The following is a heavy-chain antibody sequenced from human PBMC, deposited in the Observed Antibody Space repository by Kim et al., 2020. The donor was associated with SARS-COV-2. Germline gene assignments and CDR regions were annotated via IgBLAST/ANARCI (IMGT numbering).Heavy chain of an antibody. Sequence: SETLSLTCTVSGGSISSYYWSWIRQPAGKGLEWIGRIYTSVSTNYNPSLKSLVIMSVDTPKNQFSLQLSSVTAADTAVYYCAGRLLYFDYWGQGTLVTVS. V-gene: IGHV4-4*07. CDR2: IYTSVST. J-gene: IGHJ4*02. D-gene: IGHD2-15*01. CDR1: GGSISSYY. CDR3: AGRLLYFDY.